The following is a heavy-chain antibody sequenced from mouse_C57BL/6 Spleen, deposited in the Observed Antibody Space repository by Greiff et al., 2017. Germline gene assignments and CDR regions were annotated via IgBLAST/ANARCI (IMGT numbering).Heavy chain of an antibody. CDR1: GYTFTSYW. Sequence: QVQLQQPGAELVMPGASVKLSCKASGYTFTSYWMHWVKQRPGQGLEWIGEIDPSDSYTNYNQKFKGKSTLTVDKSSSTSYMQLISLTSEDSEVYYCARGGGLRRFDYWGQGTTLTVSS. CDR2: IDPSDSYT. J-gene: IGHJ2*01. V-gene: IGHV1-69*01. CDR3: ARGGGLRRFDY. D-gene: IGHD2-2*01.